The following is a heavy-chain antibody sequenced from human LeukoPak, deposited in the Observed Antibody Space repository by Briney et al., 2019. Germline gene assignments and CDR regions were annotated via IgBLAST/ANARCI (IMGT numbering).Heavy chain of an antibody. CDR1: GGSFRGYY. CDR2: INHSGST. Sequence: SETLSLTCAVYGGSFRGYYWSWIRQPPGKGLEWIGEINHSGSTNYNPSLKSRVTISVDTSKNQFSLKLSSVTAADTAVYYCARGKVAGTYYSDYWGQGTLVTVSS. J-gene: IGHJ4*02. D-gene: IGHD6-19*01. V-gene: IGHV4-34*01. CDR3: ARGKVAGTYYSDY.